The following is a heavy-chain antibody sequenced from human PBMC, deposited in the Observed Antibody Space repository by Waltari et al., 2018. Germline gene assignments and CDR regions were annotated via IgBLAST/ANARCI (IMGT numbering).Heavy chain of an antibody. CDR3: ASEYQLPGSYYFDY. J-gene: IGHJ4*02. D-gene: IGHD2-2*01. Sequence: EVQLVESGGGLVKPGGSLRLSCAASGFPCSSYSMNWVRQAPGKGLEWVSSISSISSYIYYADSVKGRFTISRDNAKNSLYLQMNSLRAEDTAVYYCASEYQLPGSYYFDYWGQGTLVTVSS. CDR1: GFPCSSYS. V-gene: IGHV3-21*01. CDR2: ISSISSYI.